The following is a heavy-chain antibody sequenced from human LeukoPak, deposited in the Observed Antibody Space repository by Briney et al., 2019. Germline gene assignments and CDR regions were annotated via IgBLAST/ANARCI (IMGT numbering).Heavy chain of an antibody. V-gene: IGHV4-34*01. Sequence: PSETLSLTCAVYGGSFSGYYWSWIRQPPGKGLEWIGEINHSGSTNYIPSLKSRVTISVDTSKNQFSLKLSSVTAADTAVYYCARRGAYSGNDLAWYFDLWGRGTLVTVSS. D-gene: IGHD5-12*01. CDR1: GGSFSGYY. CDR3: ARRGAYSGNDLAWYFDL. CDR2: INHSGST. J-gene: IGHJ2*01.